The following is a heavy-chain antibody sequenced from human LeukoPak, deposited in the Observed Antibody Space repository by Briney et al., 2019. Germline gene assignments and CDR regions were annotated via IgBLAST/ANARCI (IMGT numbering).Heavy chain of an antibody. CDR1: GYSFTNYW. D-gene: IGHD2-21*01. CDR3: ARTLVFPNSGYDAFDI. CDR2: IYPGDSDT. J-gene: IGHJ3*02. Sequence: GESLKISCKGSGYSFTNYWIGWVRQMPGKGLEWMGIIYPGDSDTRYSPSFQGQVIISADKSISTAYLQWSSLKASDTAMYYCARTLVFPNSGYDAFDIWGQGTMVTVSS. V-gene: IGHV5-51*01.